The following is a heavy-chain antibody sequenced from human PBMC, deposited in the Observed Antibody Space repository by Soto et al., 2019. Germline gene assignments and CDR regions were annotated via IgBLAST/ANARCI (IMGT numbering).Heavy chain of an antibody. V-gene: IGHV5-10-1*01. CDR3: ASQYSSSL. CDR2: IDPSDSYT. CDR1: GYIFTTYG. Sequence: PGESLKISSKGSGYIFTTYGVSWVRQMPGKGLEWMGRIDPSDSYTNYSPSFQGHVTISADKSISTAYLQWSSLKASDTAMYYCASQYSSSLWGQGTMVTVSS. J-gene: IGHJ3*01. D-gene: IGHD6-13*01.